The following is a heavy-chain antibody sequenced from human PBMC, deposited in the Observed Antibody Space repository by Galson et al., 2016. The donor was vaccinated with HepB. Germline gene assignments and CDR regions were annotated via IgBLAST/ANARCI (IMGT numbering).Heavy chain of an antibody. CDR2: IYYSRTT. D-gene: IGHD3-9*01. CDR1: GGSISSSSYY. J-gene: IGHJ5*02. CDR3: ATDKSQYDMLTGHYSHCFEP. V-gene: IGHV4-39*07. Sequence: GGSISSSSYYWGWIRQPPGKGLEWTANIYYSRTTNYDPSLTCRDNISVDTSKNQFSMNLSTVTAADTAVYYCATDKSQYDMLTGHYSHCFEPWGQGTLVTVSS.